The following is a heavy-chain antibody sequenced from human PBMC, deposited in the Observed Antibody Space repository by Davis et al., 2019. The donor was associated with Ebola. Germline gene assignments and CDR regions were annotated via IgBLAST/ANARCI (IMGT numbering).Heavy chain of an antibody. CDR3: ARGWGYCSSTSCYSLYYGMDV. Sequence: SETLSLTCAVYGGSFSGYYWSWIRQPPGKGLEWMGEINHSGSTNYNPSLQSRVTISVDTSKNQFSMKLSYVTAADTAVYYCARGWGYCSSTSCYSLYYGMDVWGQGTTVTVSS. CDR1: GGSFSGYY. CDR2: INHSGST. J-gene: IGHJ6*02. V-gene: IGHV4-34*01. D-gene: IGHD2-2*01.